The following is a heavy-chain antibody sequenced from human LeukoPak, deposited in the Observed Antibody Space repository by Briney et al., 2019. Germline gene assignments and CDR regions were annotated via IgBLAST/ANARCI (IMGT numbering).Heavy chain of an antibody. Sequence: SETLSLTCTVSGGSISSSSYHWGWIRQPPGKGLEWIGEINHSGSTNYNPSLKSRVTISVDTSKNQFSLKLSSVTAADTAVYYCARRTTRGYTVTTKGSFDYWGQGTLVTVSS. D-gene: IGHD4-17*01. CDR3: ARRTTRGYTVTTKGSFDY. CDR1: GGSISSSSYH. J-gene: IGHJ4*02. V-gene: IGHV4-39*07. CDR2: INHSGST.